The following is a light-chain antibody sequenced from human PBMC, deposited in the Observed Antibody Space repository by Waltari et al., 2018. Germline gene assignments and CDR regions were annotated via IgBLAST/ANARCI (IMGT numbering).Light chain of an antibody. Sequence: EIVLTQSPATLSLSPGERATLSCRASQSVSISLAWYQQKPGQAPRLLIYGASSRPTRIPDRFSGSGSGTDFTLTISSLEPEDLAVYYCQHYTNWRLTVGGGTNVEI. CDR2: GAS. CDR3: QHYTNWRLT. J-gene: IGKJ4*01. V-gene: IGKV3-15*01. CDR1: QSVSIS.